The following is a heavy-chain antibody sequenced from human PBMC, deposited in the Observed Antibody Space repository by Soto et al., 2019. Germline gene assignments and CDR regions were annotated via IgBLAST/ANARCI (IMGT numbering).Heavy chain of an antibody. J-gene: IGHJ4*02. CDR2: IYYSGST. CDR1: GGAISSYY. Sequence: SXTLSLTCTVSGGAISSYYWSWIRQPPGKGLEWMGYIYYSGSTNYNPSLKSRVTISVDTSKNQFSLKLSSVTAADTAVYYCARRYDYWGQGTLVTVSS. CDR3: ARRYDY. V-gene: IGHV4-59*08.